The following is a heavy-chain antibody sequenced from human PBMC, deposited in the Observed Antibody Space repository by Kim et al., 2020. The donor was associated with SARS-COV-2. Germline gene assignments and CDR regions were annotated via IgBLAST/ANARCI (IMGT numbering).Heavy chain of an antibody. Sequence: GGSLRLSCAASGFTFSSYGMHWVRQAPGKGLEWVAVIWYDGSNKYYADSVKGRFTISRDNSKNTLYLQMNSLRAEDTAVYYCARDPEGYCTNGVCYYFDYWGQGTLVTVSS. J-gene: IGHJ4*02. D-gene: IGHD2-8*01. CDR1: GFTFSSYG. CDR3: ARDPEGYCTNGVCYYFDY. V-gene: IGHV3-33*01. CDR2: IWYDGSNK.